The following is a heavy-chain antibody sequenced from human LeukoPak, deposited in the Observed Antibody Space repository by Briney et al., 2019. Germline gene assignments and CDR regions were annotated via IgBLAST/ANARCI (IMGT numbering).Heavy chain of an antibody. J-gene: IGHJ4*01. V-gene: IGHV3-74*03. CDR2: ISSDGIT. CDR1: GFTLSSSW. Sequence: GGSLRLFCAASGFTLSSSWMHWVRHVPGKGLVWVSRISSDGITMYADSVKGRFTISRENAKNTLSLQMNSLRGEDTAVYYCASTGSYGYWGQGTLVTVSS. D-gene: IGHD3-10*01. CDR3: ASTGSYGY.